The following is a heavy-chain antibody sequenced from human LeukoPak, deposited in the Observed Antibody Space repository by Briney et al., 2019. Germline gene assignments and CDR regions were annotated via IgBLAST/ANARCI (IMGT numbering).Heavy chain of an antibody. D-gene: IGHD2-2*02. CDR1: GFAFSDHY. J-gene: IGHJ4*02. CDR2: ISNSGSVL. CDR3: ARDPDTSSKVDF. Sequence: TGGSLRLSCAASGFAFSDHYMSWIRQAPGKGLEWVAYISNSGSVLYYTDSVKGRFTISRDNAKKSLYLQMDGLRAEDTAVYFCARDPDTSSKVDFWGQGTLVTVSS. V-gene: IGHV3-11*01.